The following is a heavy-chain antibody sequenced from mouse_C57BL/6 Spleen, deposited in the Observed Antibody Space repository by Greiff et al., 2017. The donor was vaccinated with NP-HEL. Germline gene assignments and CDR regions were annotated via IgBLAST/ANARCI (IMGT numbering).Heavy chain of an antibody. D-gene: IGHD3-3*01. V-gene: IGHV1-18*01. J-gene: IGHJ3*01. CDR3: ARMGWDRAWFAY. Sequence: VQLQQSGPELVKPGPSVTIPCKASGYTFTDYNMDWVKQSHGKSLEWIGDINTNNGGTIYNQKFKGKATLTVDKSPSTAYMELRSLTSEDTAVYYCARMGWDRAWFAYWGQGTLVTVSA. CDR1: GYTFTDYN. CDR2: INTNNGGT.